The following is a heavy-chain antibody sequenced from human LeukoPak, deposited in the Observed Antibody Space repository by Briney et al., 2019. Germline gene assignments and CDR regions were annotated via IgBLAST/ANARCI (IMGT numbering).Heavy chain of an antibody. J-gene: IGHJ5*02. D-gene: IGHD2-2*01. CDR1: GFTFSSYA. V-gene: IGHV3-30*04. Sequence: PGGSLRLSCAASGFTFSSYAMHWVRQAPGKGLEWVAVISYDGSNKYYADSVKGRFTISRDNSKNTLYLQMNSLRAEDTAVYYCAREVVVPAALPSKTGTTGWFDPWGQGTLVTVSS. CDR3: AREVVVPAALPSKTGTTGWFDP. CDR2: ISYDGSNK.